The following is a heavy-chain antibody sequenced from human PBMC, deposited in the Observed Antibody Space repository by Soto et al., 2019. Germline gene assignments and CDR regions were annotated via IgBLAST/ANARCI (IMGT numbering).Heavy chain of an antibody. V-gene: IGHV6-1*01. Sequence: QTLSLPCVISGGSVSCNDATWDWIRRSPSRGLEWLGRKYYRSKWYNDYEVSVKSRITINPDTSKNQISLQLNSVTPEETAVYYCVRLIGNSWLDYWGQGTLVTAPQ. CDR1: GGSVSCNDAT. D-gene: IGHD6-13*01. CDR3: VRLIGNSWLDY. J-gene: IGHJ4*02. CDR2: KYYRSKWYN.